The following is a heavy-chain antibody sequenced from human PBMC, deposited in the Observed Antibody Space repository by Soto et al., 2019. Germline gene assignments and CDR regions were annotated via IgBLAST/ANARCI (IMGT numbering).Heavy chain of an antibody. V-gene: IGHV5-51*01. Sequence: LGESLKISCKGSGYSFTSYWIGWVRQMPGIGLEWMGIIYPGDSDTRYSPSFQGQVTISADKSISTAYLQWSSLKASDTAMYYCAGGGVRGVITRTRDYYGMDVWGQGTTVTVSS. J-gene: IGHJ6*02. CDR2: IYPGDSDT. CDR1: GYSFTSYW. D-gene: IGHD3-10*01. CDR3: AGGGVRGVITRTRDYYGMDV.